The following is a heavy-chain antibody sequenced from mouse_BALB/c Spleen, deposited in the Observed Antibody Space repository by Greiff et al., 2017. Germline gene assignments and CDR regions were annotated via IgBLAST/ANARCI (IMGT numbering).Heavy chain of an antibody. V-gene: IGHV1-87*01. CDR2: IYPGDGDT. Sequence: QVQLKQSGAELARPGASVTLSCKASGYTFTSYWMQWVKQRPGQGLEWIGAIYPGDGDTRYTQKFKGKATLTADTSSSTAYMQLSSLASEDSAVYYCARWGATVVEYYYAMDYWGQGTSVTVSS. D-gene: IGHD1-1*01. CDR1: GYTFTSYW. J-gene: IGHJ4*01. CDR3: ARWGATVVEYYYAMDY.